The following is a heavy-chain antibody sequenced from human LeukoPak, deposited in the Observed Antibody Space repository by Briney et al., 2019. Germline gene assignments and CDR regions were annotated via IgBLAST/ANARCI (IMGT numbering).Heavy chain of an antibody. CDR3: ARDGDCSSTSCLYYYYMDV. CDR1: GGSISSYY. CDR2: IYYSGST. Sequence: SETLSLTCTVSGGSISSYYWSWIRQPPGKGLEWIGYIYYSGSTNYNPSLKSRVTISVDTSKNQFSLKLSSVTAADTAVYYCARDGDCSSTSCLYYYYMDVWGKGTTVTVSS. J-gene: IGHJ6*03. V-gene: IGHV4-59*12. D-gene: IGHD2-2*01.